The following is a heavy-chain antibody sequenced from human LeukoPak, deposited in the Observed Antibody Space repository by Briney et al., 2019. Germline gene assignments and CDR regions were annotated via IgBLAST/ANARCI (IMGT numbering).Heavy chain of an antibody. J-gene: IGHJ5*02. CDR3: ARGEAVVRGVPFRFAP. Sequence: SETLALASAVSGGSISIGGYTWSWVREPPVNGLEWLGYIYHSGSTSYNPSVKSRVPISVDRSKNQFSLKLSSVTAADTAVYSCARGEAVVRGVPFRFAPWGQGTLVTVSS. V-gene: IGHV4-30-2*01. CDR2: IYHSGST. CDR1: GGSISIGGYT. D-gene: IGHD3-10*01.